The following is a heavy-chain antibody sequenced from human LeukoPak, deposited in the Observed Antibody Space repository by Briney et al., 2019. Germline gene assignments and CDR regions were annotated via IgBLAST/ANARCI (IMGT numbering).Heavy chain of an antibody. CDR3: ARVPYSDYGSGRPPFMDV. Sequence: GGSLRLSCAASGFTFSNYAMSWVRQAPGKGLEWVSTISNTGSDTYYADSVKGRFTISRDNSENTLYLQMNNLRAEDTAIHYCARVPYSDYGSGRPPFMDVWGQGTTVAVSS. CDR1: GFTFSNYA. D-gene: IGHD3-10*01. J-gene: IGHJ6*02. CDR2: ISNTGSDT. V-gene: IGHV3-23*01.